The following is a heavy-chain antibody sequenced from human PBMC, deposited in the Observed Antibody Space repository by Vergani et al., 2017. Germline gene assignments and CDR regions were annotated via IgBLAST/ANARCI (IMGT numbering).Heavy chain of an antibody. D-gene: IGHD3-22*01. CDR3: AKDPQTYYYDSSGYPDY. J-gene: IGHJ4*02. V-gene: IGHV3-23*01. CDR2: ISGSGGST. CDR1: GFTFSSYA. Sequence: EVQLLESGGGLVQPGGSLRLSCAASGFTFSSYAMSWVRQAPGKGLEWVSAISGSGGSTYYADSVKGRFTISRDNSKNTLYLQMNSLRAEDTAVYYCAKDPQTYYYDSSGYPDYWGQGTLVTVSS.